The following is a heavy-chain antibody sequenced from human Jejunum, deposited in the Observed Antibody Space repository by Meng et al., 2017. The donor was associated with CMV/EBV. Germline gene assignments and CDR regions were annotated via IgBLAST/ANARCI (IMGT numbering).Heavy chain of an antibody. Sequence: GFAFGDWWITWIRLAPGKGMELVANIKKDGTEKYYVDSVRGRFTISRDNTRTSMYLQMNSLRVEASAVYYCARDFGWFRIDPWGQGTLVTVSS. CDR1: GFAFGDWW. V-gene: IGHV3-7*01. CDR2: IKKDGTEK. J-gene: IGHJ5*02. D-gene: IGHD6-19*01. CDR3: ARDFGWFRIDP.